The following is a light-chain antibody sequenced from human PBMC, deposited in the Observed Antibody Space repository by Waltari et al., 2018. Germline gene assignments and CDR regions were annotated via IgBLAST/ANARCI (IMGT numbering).Light chain of an antibody. J-gene: IGKJ4*01. Sequence: EIVLTQSPATLSLSPGERATLSCGAIQTVTRNYLAWYQQKSGLAPRLLIYDASRRATGTPARFSGSGSGTDFTLTISRLEPEDVAVYYCQQYGSSRLTFGRGTKVELK. CDR1: QTVTRNY. V-gene: IGKV3D-20*01. CDR2: DAS. CDR3: QQYGSSRLT.